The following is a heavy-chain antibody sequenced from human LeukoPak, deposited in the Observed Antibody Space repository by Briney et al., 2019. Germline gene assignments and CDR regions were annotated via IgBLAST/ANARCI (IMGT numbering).Heavy chain of an antibody. CDR1: GFTFSNYA. Sequence: GGSLRLSYAASGFTFSNYAVSWVRQAPGKGLECVSAISGSGGRTYYADSVTGRLTISRATSKNTLYLQMNSLRAKRTAVTYCAKDESPYYDSSGYYGYWGQGTLVTVSS. CDR3: AKDESPYYDSSGYYGY. V-gene: IGHV3-23*01. CDR2: ISGSGGRT. D-gene: IGHD3-22*01. J-gene: IGHJ4*02.